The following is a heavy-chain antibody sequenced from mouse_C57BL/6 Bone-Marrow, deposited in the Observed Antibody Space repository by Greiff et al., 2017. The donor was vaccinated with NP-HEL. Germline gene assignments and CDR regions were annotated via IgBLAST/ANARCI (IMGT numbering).Heavy chain of an antibody. CDR3: ARDGRAMDG. CDR1: GFTFSSYA. V-gene: IGHV5-4*01. J-gene: IGHJ4*01. CDR2: ISDGGSYT. Sequence: EVQLVESGGGLVKPGGSLKLSCAASGFTFSSYAMSWVRQTPEKRLEWVAAISDGGSYTYYPDNVKGRFTISRDNAKNNLYLQMSHLKSEDTAMYYCARDGRAMDGWGQGTSVTVSS.